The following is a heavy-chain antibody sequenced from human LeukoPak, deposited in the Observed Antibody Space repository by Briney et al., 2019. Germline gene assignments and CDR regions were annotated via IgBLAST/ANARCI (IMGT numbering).Heavy chain of an antibody. J-gene: IGHJ6*04. CDR2: ISSSGSYI. Sequence: GGSLRLSCAASAFTFSSYSMNWVRQAPGKGLEWVSSISSSGSYIYYADSVRGRFTISRDNAKNSLYLQMNSLRAEDTAVYYCAELGITMIGGVWGKGTTVTISS. D-gene: IGHD3-10*02. CDR3: AELGITMIGGV. V-gene: IGHV3-21*01. CDR1: AFTFSSYS.